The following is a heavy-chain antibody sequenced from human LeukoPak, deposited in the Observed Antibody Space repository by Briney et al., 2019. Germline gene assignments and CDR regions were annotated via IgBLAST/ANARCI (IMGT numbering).Heavy chain of an antibody. D-gene: IGHD5-24*01. CDR1: GGSISSYY. Sequence: PSETPSLTCTVSGGSISSYYWSWIRQPPGKGLEWIGYIYYSGSTNYNPSFKGRVTISVDTSKNQFSLKLSSVTAADTAVYYCARHREKGAFDVWGQGTMVTVSS. V-gene: IGHV4-59*01. J-gene: IGHJ3*01. CDR2: IYYSGST. CDR3: ARHREKGAFDV.